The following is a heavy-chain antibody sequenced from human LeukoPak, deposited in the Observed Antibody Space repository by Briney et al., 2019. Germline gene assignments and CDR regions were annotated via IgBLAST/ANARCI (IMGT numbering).Heavy chain of an antibody. V-gene: IGHV1-2*02. CDR1: GYTFTGYY. CDR3: ARDTPLLDIVVVPAARFDH. D-gene: IGHD2-2*03. CDR2: INPNSGGT. Sequence: ASVKVSCKASGYTFTGYYMHWVRQAPGQGLEWMGWINPNSGGTNYAQKFQGRVTMTRDTSINTAYMELSRLRSEDTAVYYCARDTPLLDIVVVPAARFDHWGQGTLVTVSS. J-gene: IGHJ5*02.